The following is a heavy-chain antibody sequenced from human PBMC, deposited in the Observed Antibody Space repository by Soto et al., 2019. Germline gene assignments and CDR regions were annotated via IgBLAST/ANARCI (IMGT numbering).Heavy chain of an antibody. J-gene: IGHJ6*02. CDR2: ISSSSSYI. V-gene: IGHV3-21*01. CDR3: ARDSSHTLAGIAARSLPESSAYYYYYYGMDV. Sequence: PGGSLRLSCAASGFTFSSYSMNWVRQAPGKGLEWVSSISSSSSYIYYADSVKGRFTISRDNAKNSLYLQMNSLRAADTAVYYCARDSSHTLAGIAARSLPESSAYYYYYYGMDVWGQGTTVTVSS. CDR1: GFTFSSYS. D-gene: IGHD6-6*01.